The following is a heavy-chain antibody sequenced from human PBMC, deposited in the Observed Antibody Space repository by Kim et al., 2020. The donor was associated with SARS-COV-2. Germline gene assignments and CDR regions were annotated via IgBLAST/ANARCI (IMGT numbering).Heavy chain of an antibody. D-gene: IGHD6-19*01. CDR2: INPKNGDT. CDR1: GYTFTGIF. V-gene: IGHV1-2*02. J-gene: IGHJ4*02. Sequence: ASVKVSCKASGYTFTGIFIHWLRQAPGQRPEWMGWINPKNGDTNYPQRFQGRVTMTRDTSFNTVSLDLRSLRSDDTGVYYCARGPISGAFYHWGQGTLVT. CDR3: ARGPISGAFYH.